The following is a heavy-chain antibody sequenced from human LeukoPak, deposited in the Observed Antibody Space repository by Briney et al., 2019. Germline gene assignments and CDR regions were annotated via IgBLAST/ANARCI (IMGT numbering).Heavy chain of an antibody. CDR1: GGSVSSGSYY. V-gene: IGHV4-61*01. D-gene: IGHD3-22*01. J-gene: IGHJ5*02. CDR2: IYYSGST. Sequence: SETPSLTCTVSGGSVSSGSYYWSWIRQPPGKGLEWIGYIYYSGSTNYNPSLKSRVTISVDTSKNQFSLKLSSVTAADTAVYYCARAIVVPRTVHNWFDPWGQGTLVTVSS. CDR3: ARAIVVPRTVHNWFDP.